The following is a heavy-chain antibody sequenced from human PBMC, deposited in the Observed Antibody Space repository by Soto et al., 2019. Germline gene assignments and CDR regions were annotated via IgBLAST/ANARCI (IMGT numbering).Heavy chain of an antibody. V-gene: IGHV3-30-3*01. Sequence: PGGSLRLSCSASGFTFSSYAMHWVRQAPGKGLEWVAVISYDGSNKYYADSVKGRFTISRDNSKNTLYLQMNSLRAEDTAVYYCAREDTGSTRGVPYNWFDPWGQGTLVTVSS. CDR3: AREDTGSTRGVPYNWFDP. J-gene: IGHJ5*02. D-gene: IGHD3-10*01. CDR1: GFTFSSYA. CDR2: ISYDGSNK.